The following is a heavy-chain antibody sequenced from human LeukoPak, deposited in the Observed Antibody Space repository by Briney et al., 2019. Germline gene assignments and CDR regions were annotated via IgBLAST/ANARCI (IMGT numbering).Heavy chain of an antibody. D-gene: IGHD3-10*01. Sequence: SETLSLTCTVSGGSISSSSYYWGWIRQPPGKGLEWIGSIYYSGSTYYNPSLKCRVTISVDTSKNQFSLKLSSVTAADTAVYYCARESSYYMDDYWGQGTLVTVSS. V-gene: IGHV4-39*07. CDR2: IYYSGST. J-gene: IGHJ4*02. CDR3: ARESSYYMDDY. CDR1: GGSISSSSYY.